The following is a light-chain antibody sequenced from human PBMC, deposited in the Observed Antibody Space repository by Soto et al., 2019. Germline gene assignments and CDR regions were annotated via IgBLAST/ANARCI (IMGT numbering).Light chain of an antibody. J-gene: IGKJ1*01. CDR3: QRSYGSPPWT. Sequence: DIQRTHSPSTLSGSVVSSVTITCRASQTISIFLNWYQQKPGKAPKLLIYGASTLQSGVPSRFSGGGSGTDFTLTISRLQPEDFATYYCQRSYGSPPWTFGQGTKV. CDR1: QTISIF. V-gene: IGKV1-39*01. CDR2: GAS.